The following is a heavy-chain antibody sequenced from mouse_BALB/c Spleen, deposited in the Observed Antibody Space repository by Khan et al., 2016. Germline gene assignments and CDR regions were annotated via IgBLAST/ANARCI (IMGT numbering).Heavy chain of an antibody. CDR3: GRGDY. CDR1: GFTFSGFG. CDR2: ISSGSSAI. V-gene: IGHV5-17*02. Sequence: EVELVESGGGLVQPGGSRKLSCAASGFTFSGFGMHWVRQAPEKGLEWVAFISSGSSAIYYADTVKGRFTISRDNPKNTLFLQMTSLRSEDTAMYYCGRGDYWGQGTTLTGSS. J-gene: IGHJ2*01.